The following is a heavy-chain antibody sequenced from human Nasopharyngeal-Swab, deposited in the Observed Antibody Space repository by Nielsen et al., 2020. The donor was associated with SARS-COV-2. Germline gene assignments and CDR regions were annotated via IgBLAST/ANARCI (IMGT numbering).Heavy chain of an antibody. Sequence: GESLKISCAASGFTFSSYSMNWVRQAPGKGLEWVSSISSSSSYIYYADSVKGRFTISRDNAKNSLYLQMNSLRAEDTAVYYCAKGGDYYGSGSNFDYWGQGTLVTVSS. CDR2: ISSSSSYI. CDR3: AKGGDYYGSGSNFDY. J-gene: IGHJ4*02. V-gene: IGHV3-21*01. D-gene: IGHD3-10*01. CDR1: GFTFSSYS.